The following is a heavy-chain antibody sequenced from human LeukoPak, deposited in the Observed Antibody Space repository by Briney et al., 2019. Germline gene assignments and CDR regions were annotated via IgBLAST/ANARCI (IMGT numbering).Heavy chain of an antibody. Sequence: ASVTVSCMASGYTFTSYGISWVRQAPGQGLEWMGWISAYNGNTNFAQKLQGRVTMTTDSSTGTAYMGLRSLRSDDTAVYYCARIAYCGGDCYTTYFDYWGQGTLVTVSS. CDR3: ARIAYCGGDCYTTYFDY. CDR2: ISAYNGNT. D-gene: IGHD2-21*01. J-gene: IGHJ4*02. V-gene: IGHV1-18*01. CDR1: GYTFTSYG.